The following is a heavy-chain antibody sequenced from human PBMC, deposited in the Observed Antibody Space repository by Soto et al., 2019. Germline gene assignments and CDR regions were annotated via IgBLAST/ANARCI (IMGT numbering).Heavy chain of an antibody. J-gene: IGHJ3*02. Sequence: QVQLVESGGGVVQPGRSLRLSCAASGFTFSSYGMHWVRQAPGKGLEWVAVISYDGSNKYYADSVKGRFTISRDNSKNTLYLQMNSLRAEDTAVDYCAKAYSLDAFDIWGQGTMVTVSS. CDR3: AKAYSLDAFDI. V-gene: IGHV3-30*18. D-gene: IGHD5-12*01. CDR1: GFTFSSYG. CDR2: ISYDGSNK.